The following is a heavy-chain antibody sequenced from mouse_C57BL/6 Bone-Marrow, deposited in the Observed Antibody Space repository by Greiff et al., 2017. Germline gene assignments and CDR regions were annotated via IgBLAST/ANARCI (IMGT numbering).Heavy chain of an antibody. J-gene: IGHJ3*01. V-gene: IGHV2-4-1*01. D-gene: IGHD2-4*01. CDR1: GFSLTSYG. CDR3: ARKRYDYDGFAY. Sequence: VQLQQSGPGLVQPSQSLSITCTVSGFSLTSYGVHWVRQSPGKGLEWLGVIWSGGSTDYNAAFISRLSISKDNSKSQVFLKMNSLQTDDTARYYCARKRYDYDGFAYWGQGTLVTVSA. CDR2: IWSGGST.